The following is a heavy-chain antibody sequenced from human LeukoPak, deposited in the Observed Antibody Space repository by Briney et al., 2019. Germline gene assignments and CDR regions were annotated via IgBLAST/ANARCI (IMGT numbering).Heavy chain of an antibody. D-gene: IGHD3-3*01. J-gene: IGHJ2*01. CDR2: INRDGSST. CDR3: ARAIVTPSGYVWYSDL. CDR1: GFTFSSYW. V-gene: IGHV3-74*01. Sequence: PGGSLRLSCAASGFTFSSYWMHWVRQATGKGLVWVSRINRDGSSTSHADSVKGRFTISRDNAKNTLYLQMNSLRAEDTAVYYCARAIVTPSGYVWYSDLWGRGTLVTVSS.